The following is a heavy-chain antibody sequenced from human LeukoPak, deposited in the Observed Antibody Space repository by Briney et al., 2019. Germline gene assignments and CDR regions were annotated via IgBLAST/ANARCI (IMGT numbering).Heavy chain of an antibody. J-gene: IGHJ4*02. CDR3: ARRTGYDTSGYYYYFDR. D-gene: IGHD3-22*01. Sequence: PSETLSLTCTVSGGSISRYYWSWIRQPPGKGLECIGYIYYSGSTNYNPSLKSRVTISVDTSKNQFSLKLSAVTAADTAVYYCARRTGYDTSGYYYYFDRWGQGTLVTVSS. V-gene: IGHV4-59*08. CDR1: GGSISRYY. CDR2: IYYSGST.